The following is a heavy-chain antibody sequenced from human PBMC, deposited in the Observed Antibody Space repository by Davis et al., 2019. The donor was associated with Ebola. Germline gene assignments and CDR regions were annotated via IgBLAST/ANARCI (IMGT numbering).Heavy chain of an antibody. CDR2: ISINGVGT. D-gene: IGHD1-1*01. Sequence: GESLKISCVVSGLTFRNYGMAWVRQAPGKGLEWVSSISINGVGTHYADSVKGRFTISRDDSKNTMYLQMSSLRAEDTAIYYCATRLWDGDSWGQGTLVTASS. J-gene: IGHJ4*02. CDR1: GLTFRNYG. CDR3: ATRLWDGDS. V-gene: IGHV3-23*01.